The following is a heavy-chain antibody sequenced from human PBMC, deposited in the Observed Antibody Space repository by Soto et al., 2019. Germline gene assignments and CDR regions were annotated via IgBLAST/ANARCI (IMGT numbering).Heavy chain of an antibody. CDR3: ARVDFGTSYDKRASWFDP. Sequence: QVQLVQSGATVKSPGASVKVSCKASGYTFINKDITWVRQAAGQGLEWMGWMDIKNDYTVYAQKFKGRVTMTRDTSIDTDYMELSGLRPEDTAVYYCARVDFGTSYDKRASWFDPWGQGTLVTVSA. V-gene: IGHV1-8*01. D-gene: IGHD3-10*01. J-gene: IGHJ5*02. CDR1: GYTFINKD. CDR2: MDIKNDYT.